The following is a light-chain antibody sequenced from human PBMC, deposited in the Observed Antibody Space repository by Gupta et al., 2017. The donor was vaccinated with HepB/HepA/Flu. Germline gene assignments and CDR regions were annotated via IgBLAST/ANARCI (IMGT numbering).Light chain of an antibody. Sequence: VPPGDPACSCCSTSQGSRQSKGYKYLDWYRQKQGQAPQLMIYVGCKRANGVPDRFSGSGSGTDFTLKISRGEAEDVGVYYCRQSLQTPIAFGQRTRLEIK. CDR3: RQSLQTPIA. CDR2: VGC. V-gene: IGKV2-28*01. J-gene: IGKJ5*01. CDR1: QGSRQSKGYKY.